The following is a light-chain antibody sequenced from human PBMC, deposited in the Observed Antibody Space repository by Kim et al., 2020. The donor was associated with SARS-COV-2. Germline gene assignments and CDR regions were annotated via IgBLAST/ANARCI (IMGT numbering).Light chain of an antibody. CDR2: VAS. CDR1: INSY. Sequence: INSYLNWYHQKLGKAPKLLISVASSLQSGVPTRFSGSRSGTDFTLTISSVQPEDSGTYFCQQSHSVPLTFGGGTKLEI. V-gene: IGKV1-39*01. J-gene: IGKJ4*01. CDR3: QQSHSVPLT.